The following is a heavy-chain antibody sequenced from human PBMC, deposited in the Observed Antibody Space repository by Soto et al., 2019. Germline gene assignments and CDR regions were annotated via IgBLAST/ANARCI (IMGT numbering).Heavy chain of an antibody. V-gene: IGHV4-59*01. J-gene: IGHJ5*02. Sequence: SETLSLTCSVSGSDITTYYWSWLRQSPGKGLEWIGHIYDTGSTTYNPSLKSRVTISVDTSNKQFSLRLTSVTAADTAVYYCARCPIDHNWFDPWGQGTLVTVSS. CDR2: IYDTGST. D-gene: IGHD3-9*01. CDR3: ARCPIDHNWFDP. CDR1: GSDITTYY.